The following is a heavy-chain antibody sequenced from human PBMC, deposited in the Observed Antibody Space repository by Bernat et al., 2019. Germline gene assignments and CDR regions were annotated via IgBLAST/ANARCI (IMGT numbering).Heavy chain of an antibody. CDR2: IYAGDSDT. Sequence: EVQLVQSGAEVKKPGESLKISCKCSGNSFTSYWIAWVRQMPGKGLEWMGSIYAGDSDTRYSPSFQGQVTISADKSISTAYLQWNSLKASDTAVYYCARRRTSDWDFDYWGQGTLVTVSS. CDR3: ARRRTSDWDFDY. V-gene: IGHV5-51*01. J-gene: IGHJ4*02. CDR1: GNSFTSYW. D-gene: IGHD6-19*01.